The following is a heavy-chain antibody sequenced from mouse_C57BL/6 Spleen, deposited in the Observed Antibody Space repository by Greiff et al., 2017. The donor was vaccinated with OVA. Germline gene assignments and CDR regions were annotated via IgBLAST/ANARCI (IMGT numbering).Heavy chain of an antibody. CDR2: IDPETGGT. D-gene: IGHD2-3*01. J-gene: IGHJ2*01. Sequence: QVQLKESGAELVRPGASVTLSCKASGYTFTDYEMHWVKQTPVHGLEWIGAIDPETGGTAYNQKFKGKAILTADKSSSTAYMELRSLTSEDSAVYYCTRDYDGLYYFDYWGQGTTLTVSS. CDR3: TRDYDGLYYFDY. V-gene: IGHV1-15*01. CDR1: GYTFTDYE.